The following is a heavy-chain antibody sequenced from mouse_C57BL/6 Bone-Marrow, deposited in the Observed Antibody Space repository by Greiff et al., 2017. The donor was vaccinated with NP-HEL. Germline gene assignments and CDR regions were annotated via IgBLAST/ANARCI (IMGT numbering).Heavy chain of an antibody. CDR2: IDPETGGT. CDR1: GYTFTDYE. D-gene: IGHD2-2*01. Sequence: QVQLQQSGAELVRPGASVTLSCKASGYTFTDYEMHWVKQTPVHGLEWIGAIDPETGGTAYNQKFKGKAILTADKSSSTAYMELRSLTSEDSAVYYCTREIYGYDFDYWGQGTTLTVSS. CDR3: TREIYGYDFDY. J-gene: IGHJ2*01. V-gene: IGHV1-15*01.